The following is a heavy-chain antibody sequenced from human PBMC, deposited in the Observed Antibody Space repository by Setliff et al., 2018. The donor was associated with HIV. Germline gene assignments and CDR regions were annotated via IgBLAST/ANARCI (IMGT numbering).Heavy chain of an antibody. J-gene: IGHJ4*02. CDR2: IYAGGTT. V-gene: IGHV3-53*01. CDR3: ATYARTSYGLDD. D-gene: IGHD3-10*02. CDR1: GFSVTTAA. Sequence: HPGGSLRLSCVVSGFSVTTAAMAWVRQAPGKGLDWVSVIYAGGTTKYADSVKGRFTFSRDDSKNTFFLQMNSLKTTDTGTYYCATYARTSYGLDDWGQGTEVTVSS.